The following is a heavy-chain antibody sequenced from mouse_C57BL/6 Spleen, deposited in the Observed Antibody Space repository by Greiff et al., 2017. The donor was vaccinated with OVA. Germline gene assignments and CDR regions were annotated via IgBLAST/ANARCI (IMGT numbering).Heavy chain of an antibody. CDR3: ARRSSGFDY. V-gene: IGHV5-6*02. D-gene: IGHD3-2*02. CDR2: ISSGGSYT. CDR1: GFTFSSYG. Sequence: EVKVVESGGDLVKPGGSLKLSCAASGFTFSSYGMSWVRQTPDKRLEWVATISSGGSYTYYPDSVKGRFTISRDNAKNTLYLQMSSLKSEDTAMYYCARRSSGFDYWGQGTTLTVSS. J-gene: IGHJ2*01.